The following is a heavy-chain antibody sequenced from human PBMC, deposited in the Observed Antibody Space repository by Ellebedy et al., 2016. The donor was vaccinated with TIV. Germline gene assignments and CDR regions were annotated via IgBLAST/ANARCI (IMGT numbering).Heavy chain of an antibody. Sequence: AASVKVSCKASGYTFTSYAMHWVRQAPGQRLEWMGWINAGNGNTKYSQKFQGRVTITRDTSASTAYMELSSLRSEDTAVYYCARVKYYYDSSGYLGPYYFDYWGQGTLVTVSS. CDR3: ARVKYYYDSSGYLGPYYFDY. D-gene: IGHD3-22*01. J-gene: IGHJ4*02. CDR1: GYTFTSYA. V-gene: IGHV1-3*01. CDR2: INAGNGNT.